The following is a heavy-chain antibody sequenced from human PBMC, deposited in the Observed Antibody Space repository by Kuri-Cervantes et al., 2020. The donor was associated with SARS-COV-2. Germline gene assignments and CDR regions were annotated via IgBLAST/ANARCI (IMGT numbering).Heavy chain of an antibody. V-gene: IGHV3-15*01. CDR1: GLTFSSYG. CDR3: TTLAVYAIGEVY. Sequence: GGSLRLSCVVSGLTFSSYGLCWDRQAPGKGLEWVGRIKSKTDGGTTDYAAPVKGRFTISRDDSKNTLYLQMNSLKTEDTAVYYCTTLAVYAIGEVYWGQGTLVTVSS. CDR2: IKSKTDGGTT. J-gene: IGHJ4*02. D-gene: IGHD2-8*01.